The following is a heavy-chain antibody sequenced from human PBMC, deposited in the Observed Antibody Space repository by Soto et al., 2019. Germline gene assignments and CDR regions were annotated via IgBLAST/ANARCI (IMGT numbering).Heavy chain of an antibody. CDR2: IIPIFGTA. D-gene: IGHD5-18*01. CDR3: ARVTGGYSYGPFDY. CDR1: GGTFSSYA. J-gene: IGHJ4*02. Sequence: SVKVSCKASGGTFSSYAISWVRQAPGQGLEWMGGIIPIFGTANYAQKFQGRVTITADKSTSTAYMELSSLRSEDTAVYYCARVTGGYSYGPFDYWGQGTLVTVSS. V-gene: IGHV1-69*06.